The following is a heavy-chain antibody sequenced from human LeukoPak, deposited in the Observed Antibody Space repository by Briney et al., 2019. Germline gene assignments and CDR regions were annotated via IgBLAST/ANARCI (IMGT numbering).Heavy chain of an antibody. CDR1: GFTFSSYW. CDR2: IKQDGSEK. D-gene: IGHD6-13*01. Sequence: GGSLRLSCAASGFTFSSYWMSWVRQAPGKGLEWVANIKQDGSEKYYVDSVKGRFTISRDNAMNSLYLQMNSLRAEDTAIYYCARSLPYGTTWYGRSDFWGQGTLVTVSS. J-gene: IGHJ4*02. V-gene: IGHV3-7*03. CDR3: ARSLPYGTTWYGRSDF.